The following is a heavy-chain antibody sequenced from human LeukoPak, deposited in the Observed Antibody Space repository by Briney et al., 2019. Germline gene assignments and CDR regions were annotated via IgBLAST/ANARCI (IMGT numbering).Heavy chain of an antibody. CDR3: ARDSDSSGHYYMDYFDY. J-gene: IGHJ4*02. Sequence: GGSLRLSCAASGFTFTSYAMNWVRQAPGKGLEWVSSISSSSRDINYADSVKGRFTISRDNAWNSLYLQMNSLRAEDTAVYYCARDSDSSGHYYMDYFDYWGQGALVPVSS. D-gene: IGHD3-22*01. V-gene: IGHV3-21*01. CDR2: ISSSSRDI. CDR1: GFTFTSYA.